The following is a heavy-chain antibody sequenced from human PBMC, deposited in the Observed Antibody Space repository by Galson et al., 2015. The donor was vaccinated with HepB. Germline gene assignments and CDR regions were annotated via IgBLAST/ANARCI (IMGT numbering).Heavy chain of an antibody. CDR1: GFMFSDYY. CDR2: ITSSGSTI. CDR3: ARDVLYNGNVAFDI. D-gene: IGHD1-26*01. Sequence: SLRLSCAASGFMFSDYYMNWIRQAPGKGLEWISYITSSGSTIYYADSVKGRFTVSRDNAKNSLYLQMISLRAEDTAVYYCARDVLYNGNVAFDIWGQGTMLTVSS. J-gene: IGHJ3*02. V-gene: IGHV3-11*01.